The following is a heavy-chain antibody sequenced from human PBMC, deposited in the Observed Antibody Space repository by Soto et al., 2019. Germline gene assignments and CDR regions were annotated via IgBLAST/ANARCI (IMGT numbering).Heavy chain of an antibody. D-gene: IGHD6-25*01. CDR2: ISSDGTVT. J-gene: IGHJ4*02. CDR1: GFVFINYA. Sequence: HPGGSLRLSCAASGFVFINYAMHWVRQAPGKGLEFVSAISSDGTVTHYADSVRARFTISRDDSKNTLYLQMDSLRAEDMAVYYCARAPPSAAVDYWGQGT. V-gene: IGHV3-64*02. CDR3: ARAPPSAAVDY.